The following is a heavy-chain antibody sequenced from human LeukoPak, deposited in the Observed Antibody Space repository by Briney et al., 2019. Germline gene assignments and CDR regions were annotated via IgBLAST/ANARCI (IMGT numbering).Heavy chain of an antibody. CDR1: GGTFSSYS. CDR3: ARVDRYHYYLDV. V-gene: IGHV1-69*05. Sequence: SVKVSCKASGGTFSSYSITWVRQAPGQGLEWMGGIMPLFNTAYYAQQFQGRVTVTTDESTSTAYMELSSLRFEDTAMYYCARVDRYHYYLDVWGKGTTVTVSS. J-gene: IGHJ6*03. CDR2: IMPLFNTA.